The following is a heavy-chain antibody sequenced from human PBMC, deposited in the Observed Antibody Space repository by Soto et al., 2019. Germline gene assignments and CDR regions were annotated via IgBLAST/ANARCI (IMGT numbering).Heavy chain of an antibody. CDR1: GFAFNTYS. V-gene: IGHV3-21*02. J-gene: IGHJ6*02. Sequence: EVQLVESGGGLVNPAGSLRLSCTASGFAFNTYSMNWVRQAPGKGLEWVSSINEDSTYIYYSDSLRGRITISRDNAKDSLFLQMNRLSPDDTAVYYCVRDLGRYFRSGYMDLWGDGATVTVSS. D-gene: IGHD3-9*01. CDR2: INEDSTYI. CDR3: VRDLGRYFRSGYMDL.